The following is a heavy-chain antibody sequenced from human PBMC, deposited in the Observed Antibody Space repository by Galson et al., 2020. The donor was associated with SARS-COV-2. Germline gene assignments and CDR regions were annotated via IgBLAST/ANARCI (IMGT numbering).Heavy chain of an antibody. CDR1: GASISGSTYY. Sequence: SQTLSLTCSVSGASISGSTYYWAWIRQTPGTGLEWIGSINHNGGTYSNPSLKSRVFMSVDTSKNQFSLYLASVTAADTAFYYCAREPDWSGLDYWGPGTLVTVSS. V-gene: IGHV4-39*07. J-gene: IGHJ4*02. CDR3: AREPDWSGLDY. D-gene: IGHD3-9*01. CDR2: INHNGGT.